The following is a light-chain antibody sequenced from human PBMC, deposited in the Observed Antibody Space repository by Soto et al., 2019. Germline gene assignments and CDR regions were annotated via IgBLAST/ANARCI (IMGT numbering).Light chain of an antibody. CDR3: QSYDNSLSGPGV. CDR2: ANS. J-gene: IGLJ3*02. V-gene: IGLV1-40*01. Sequence: QPVLTQPPSVSGAPGQRVTISCTGSSSNIGAGYDVHWYQQLPGTAPKLLIYANSNRPSGVPDRFSGSKSGTSASLAITGLQAEDEADYYCQSYDNSLSGPGVFGGGTKLTVL. CDR1: SSNIGAGYD.